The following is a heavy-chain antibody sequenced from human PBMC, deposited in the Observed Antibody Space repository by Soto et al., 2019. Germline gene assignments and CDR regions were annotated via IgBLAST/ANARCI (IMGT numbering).Heavy chain of an antibody. CDR2: ISTYNGNT. J-gene: IGHJ4*02. V-gene: IGHV1-18*01. CDR1: GYTFSNYG. D-gene: IGHD2-15*01. CDR3: VRDSCSGGSCYLDY. Sequence: QVQLVQSGAEVKKPGASVKVSCKASGYTFSNYGISWVRQAPRQGPEWMGWISTYNGNTKYAQKLQGRVTLTTDTPTSTVYMVLRSLRSDDTAVYYCVRDSCSGGSCYLDYWGQGTLVTFSS.